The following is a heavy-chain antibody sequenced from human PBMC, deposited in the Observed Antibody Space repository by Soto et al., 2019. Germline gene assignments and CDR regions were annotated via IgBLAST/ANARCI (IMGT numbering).Heavy chain of an antibody. CDR1: GFMFSTYT. CDR3: AKREGEDPLSGYYYMDV. D-gene: IGHD2-21*01. CDR2: ISTSGSST. Sequence: GGSLRLSCSASGFMFSTYTMNWVRQAPGKGLEWLSYISTSGSSTYYADSVRGRFTISRDNSKNTLYLQMNSLRAEDTAVYYCAKREGEDPLSGYYYMDVWGKGTTVTVSS. J-gene: IGHJ6*03. V-gene: IGHV3-23*01.